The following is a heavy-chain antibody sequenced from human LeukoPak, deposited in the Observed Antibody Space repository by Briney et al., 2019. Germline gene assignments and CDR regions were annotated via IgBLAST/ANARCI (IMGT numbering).Heavy chain of an antibody. CDR2: IYYSGST. CDR1: GGSISSGDYY. CDR3: ARTALGGWFDP. D-gene: IGHD2-15*01. V-gene: IGHV4-30-4*08. Sequence: SETLSLTSTVSGGSISSGDYYWSWIRQPPGKGLEWIGYIYYSGSTYYNPSLKSRVTISVDTSKNQFSLKLSSVTAADTAVYYCARTALGGWFDPWGQGTLVTVSS. J-gene: IGHJ5*02.